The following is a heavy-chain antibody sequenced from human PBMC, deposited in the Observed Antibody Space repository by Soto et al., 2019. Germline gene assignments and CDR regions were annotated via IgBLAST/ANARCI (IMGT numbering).Heavy chain of an antibody. CDR1: GGSISSYY. Sequence: SETLSLTCTVSGGSISSYYWSWIRQPAGKGLEWIGRIYTSGSTNYNPSLKSRVTMSVDTSKNQFSLKLSSVTAADTAVYYCARDLPTSARGWFDPWGQGTLVTVP. CDR2: IYTSGST. CDR3: ARDLPTSARGWFDP. V-gene: IGHV4-4*07. J-gene: IGHJ5*02.